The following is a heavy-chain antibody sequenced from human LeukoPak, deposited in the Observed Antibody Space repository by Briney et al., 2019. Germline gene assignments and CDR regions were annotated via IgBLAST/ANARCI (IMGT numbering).Heavy chain of an antibody. V-gene: IGHV1-2*02. CDR3: ARDQSSSWTHYYYMDV. Sequence: ASVKVSCKASGYTFTGSYMHWVRQAPGQGLEWMGWINPNSGGTNYAQKFQGRVTMTRDTSISTAYMELSRLTSDDTAVYYCARDQSSSWTHYYYMDVWGKGTTVTVSS. CDR2: INPNSGGT. D-gene: IGHD6-13*01. J-gene: IGHJ6*03. CDR1: GYTFTGSY.